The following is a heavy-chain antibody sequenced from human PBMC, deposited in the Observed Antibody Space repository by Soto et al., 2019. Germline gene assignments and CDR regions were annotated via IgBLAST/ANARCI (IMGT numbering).Heavy chain of an antibody. D-gene: IGHD2-2*01. CDR2: IIPIFGTA. CDR1: GGTFSSYA. V-gene: IGHV1-69*13. Sequence: SVKVSCKASGGTFSSYAISWVRQAPGQGLEWMGGIIPIFGTANYAQKFQGRVTITADESTSTAYMELRSLRSEDTAVYYCARDDCSSTSCGSNYFDYWGQGTLVTVSS. J-gene: IGHJ4*02. CDR3: ARDDCSSTSCGSNYFDY.